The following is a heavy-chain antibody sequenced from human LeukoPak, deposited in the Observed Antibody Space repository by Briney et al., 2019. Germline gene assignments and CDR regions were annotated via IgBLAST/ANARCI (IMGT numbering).Heavy chain of an antibody. V-gene: IGHV4-59*08. CDR2: IYYSGST. Sequence: PSETLSLTCTVSGGSISSYYWSWIRQPPGKGLEWIGYIYYSGSTNYNPSLKSRVTISVDTSKNQFSLKLSSVTAADTAVYYCARHNDYGDYYYGMDVWGQGTTVTVSS. J-gene: IGHJ6*02. CDR1: GGSISSYY. D-gene: IGHD4-17*01. CDR3: ARHNDYGDYYYGMDV.